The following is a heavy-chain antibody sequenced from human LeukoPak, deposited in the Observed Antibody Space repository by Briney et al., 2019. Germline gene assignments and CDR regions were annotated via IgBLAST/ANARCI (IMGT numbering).Heavy chain of an antibody. D-gene: IGHD6-13*01. CDR2: ISYDGSNK. J-gene: IGHJ4*02. CDR3: AREGVAAAGPLDY. CDR1: GFTFSSYA. V-gene: IGHV3-30-3*01. Sequence: GGSLRLSCAASGFTFSSYAMHWVRQAPGKGLEWVAVISYDGSNKYYADSVKGRFTISRDNSKNTLYLQMNSLRAEDTAVYYCAREGVAAAGPLDYWGQGTLVTVSS.